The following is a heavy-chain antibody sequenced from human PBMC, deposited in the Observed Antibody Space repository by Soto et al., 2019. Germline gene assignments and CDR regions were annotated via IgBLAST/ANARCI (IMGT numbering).Heavy chain of an antibody. CDR2: IVTIHNGS. CDR1: VGTFRCSD. V-gene: IGHV1-69*10. CDR3: ARRTGEERLFEVSFYFDY. D-gene: IGHD1-1*01. J-gene: IGHJ4*02. Sequence: ASVTDSCKADVGTFRCSDISWVRQAPGQGPEWMGGIVTIHNGSTYAQKSQGRITITANKTTTTTYMELSSLTSDDTAMYYCARRTGEERLFEVSFYFDYWGLGTLVTVSS.